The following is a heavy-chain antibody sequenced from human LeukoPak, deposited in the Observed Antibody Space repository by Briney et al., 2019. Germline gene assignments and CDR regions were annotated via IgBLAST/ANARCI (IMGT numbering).Heavy chain of an antibody. J-gene: IGHJ5*02. D-gene: IGHD3-10*01. CDR3: ARERFSTMVRGARGVSWFDP. CDR1: VYTFTVYY. V-gene: IGHV1-2*02. Sequence: ASVNVSFTASVYTFTVYYMHWVRQAPGQGLGWMGWINPNSGGTNYAQKFQGRVTITRDTSISTAYMELSRLRSDDTAVYYCARERFSTMVRGARGVSWFDPWGQGTLVTVSS. CDR2: INPNSGGT.